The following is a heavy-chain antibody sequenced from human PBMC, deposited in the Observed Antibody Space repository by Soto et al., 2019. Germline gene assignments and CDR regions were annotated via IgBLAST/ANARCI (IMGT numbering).Heavy chain of an antibody. CDR3: ATFGDYWFGASRRPSYMDV. V-gene: IGHV4-31*03. J-gene: IGHJ6*03. CDR2: IYYSGST. D-gene: IGHD3-10*01. Sequence: PSQTLSLTCTVFGGSIVSGGYYWSWIRQNPGKGLEWIGYIYYSGSTYYNPSLKSRVTISVDTSKNQFSLKLSSVTAADTAVYYCATFGDYWFGASRRPSYMDVWGKGTTVTVSS. CDR1: GGSIVSGGYY.